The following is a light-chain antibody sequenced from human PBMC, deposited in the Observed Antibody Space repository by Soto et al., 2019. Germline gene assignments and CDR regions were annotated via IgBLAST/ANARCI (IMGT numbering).Light chain of an antibody. CDR1: QSISSW. CDR3: QQYENLPT. Sequence: DIQLTLSPSTLSASVGDRVTITCRASQSISSWLAWYQQKPGRAPKLLIYDASNLEAGVPSRFRGSGSGADFTFTISRLQPEDIATYYCQQYENLPTFGQGTRLEIK. J-gene: IGKJ5*01. V-gene: IGKV1-33*01. CDR2: DAS.